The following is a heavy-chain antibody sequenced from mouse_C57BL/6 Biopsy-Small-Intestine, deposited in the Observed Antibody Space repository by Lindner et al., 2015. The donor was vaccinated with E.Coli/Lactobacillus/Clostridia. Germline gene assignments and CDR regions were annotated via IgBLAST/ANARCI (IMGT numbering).Heavy chain of an antibody. Sequence: EVQLQESGAELVKPGASVKLSCTASGFNIKDHYIHWVKQRTDQGLEWIGRIDPKDGETTYAPKFQGEATITADTYSNSAYLQLSSLTSEDTAVYYCSRNEIYAAWFAYWGQGTLVTVSA. CDR1: GFNIKDHY. CDR2: IDPKDGET. J-gene: IGHJ3*01. V-gene: IGHV14-2*01. CDR3: SRNEIYAAWFAY. D-gene: IGHD2-12*01.